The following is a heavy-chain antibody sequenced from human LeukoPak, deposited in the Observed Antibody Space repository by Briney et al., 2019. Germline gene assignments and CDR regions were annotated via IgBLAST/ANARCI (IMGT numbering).Heavy chain of an antibody. D-gene: IGHD6-13*01. CDR1: GFTFSSFA. CDR2: ISVNGGST. J-gene: IGHJ4*02. CDR3: AKDKKQQLFFDY. Sequence: GGSLRLSCTASGFTFSSFAMSWVRQAPGKGLEWVSAISVNGGSTYYADSVKGRFTISRDNSKNTLYLQMNSLRAEDTAIYYCAKDKKQQLFFDYWGQGTPVTVSS. V-gene: IGHV3-23*01.